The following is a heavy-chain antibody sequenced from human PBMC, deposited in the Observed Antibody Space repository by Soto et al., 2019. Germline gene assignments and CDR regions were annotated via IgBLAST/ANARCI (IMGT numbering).Heavy chain of an antibody. CDR3: AGTTSHQWYYMDV. D-gene: IGHD1-7*01. J-gene: IGHJ6*03. Sequence: SQTLSLTCAISGESVSSDSAAWNWIRQSPSRGLEWLARTYYRSKWYNDYAVSVRSRITVNPDTSKNQFSLQLNSVTPEDTAVYYCAGTTSHQWYYMDVWGKGTTVTVSS. V-gene: IGHV6-1*01. CDR2: TYYRSKWYN. CDR1: GESVSSDSAA.